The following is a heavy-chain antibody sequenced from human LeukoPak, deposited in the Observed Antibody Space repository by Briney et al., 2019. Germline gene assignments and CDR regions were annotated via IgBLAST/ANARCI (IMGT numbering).Heavy chain of an antibody. V-gene: IGHV3-30*18. CDR2: ISYDGSNK. Sequence: GGSLRLSCAASGFTFSSYGMHWVRQAPGKGLEWVAVISYDGSNKYYADSVKGRFTISRDNSKNTLYLQMNSLRAEDTAVYYCAKGLFPHYYDSSGYYSNPDYWGQGTLVTVSS. J-gene: IGHJ4*02. D-gene: IGHD3-22*01. CDR3: AKGLFPHYYDSSGYYSNPDY. CDR1: GFTFSSYG.